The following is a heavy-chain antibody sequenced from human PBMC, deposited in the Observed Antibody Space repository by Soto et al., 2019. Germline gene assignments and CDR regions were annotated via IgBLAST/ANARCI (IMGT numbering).Heavy chain of an antibody. V-gene: IGHV3-23*01. D-gene: IGHD4-17*01. CDR3: AKAQLEDGDYVCAD. CDR1: GFILYNYA. J-gene: IGHJ4*02. Sequence: EVQLLESGGGLVQPGGSLRLSCAASGFILYNYAMNWVRQAPGKGPEWVSTISGSADTTYYADSVKGRLTISRDNSKHILYLQMNGLRAEDTAIYYCAKAQLEDGDYVCADWGQGTLVTVSS. CDR2: ISGSADTT.